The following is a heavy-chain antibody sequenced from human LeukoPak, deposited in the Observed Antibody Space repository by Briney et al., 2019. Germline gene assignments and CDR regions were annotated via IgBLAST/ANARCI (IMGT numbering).Heavy chain of an antibody. V-gene: IGHV1-8*03. D-gene: IGHD1-26*01. CDR3: ASTLVGADPYYFDY. CDR1: GYTFTSYD. CDR2: MNPNSGNT. Sequence: ASVKVSCKASGYTFTSYDINWVRQAPGQGLEWMGWMNPNSGNTGYAQKFQGRVTITRNTSISTAYMELSSLRSEDTAVYYCASTLVGADPYYFDYWGQGTLVTVSS. J-gene: IGHJ4*02.